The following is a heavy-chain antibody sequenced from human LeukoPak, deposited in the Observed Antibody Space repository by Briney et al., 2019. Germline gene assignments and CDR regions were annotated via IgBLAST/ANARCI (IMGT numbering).Heavy chain of an antibody. D-gene: IGHD3-3*01. J-gene: IGHJ4*02. V-gene: IGHV1-69*01. CDR2: IIPIFGTA. Sequence: ASVKVSCKASGGTFSNYAISWVRQAPGQGLEWMGGIIPIFGTANYAQKFQGRVTITADESTSTAYMELSSLRSEDTAVYYCASSERSFGVVITAPIDYWGQGTLVTVSS. CDR1: GGTFSNYA. CDR3: ASSERSFGVVITAPIDY.